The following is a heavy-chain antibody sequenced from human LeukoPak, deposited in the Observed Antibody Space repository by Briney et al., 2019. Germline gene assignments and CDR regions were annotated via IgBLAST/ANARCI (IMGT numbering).Heavy chain of an antibody. Sequence: GGSLRLSCAASGFTFSSYWMSWVRQAPGKGLEWVANIKQDGSVKYYVDSVKGRFTISRDNAKNSLYLQMNSLRAEDTAVYYCARDNTKWELLGTFDYWGQGTLVTVSS. CDR2: IKQDGSVK. V-gene: IGHV3-7*01. J-gene: IGHJ4*02. CDR3: ARDNTKWELLGTFDY. D-gene: IGHD1-26*01. CDR1: GFTFSSYW.